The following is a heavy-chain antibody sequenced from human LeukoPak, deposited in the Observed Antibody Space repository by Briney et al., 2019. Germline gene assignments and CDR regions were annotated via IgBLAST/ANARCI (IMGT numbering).Heavy chain of an antibody. J-gene: IGHJ4*02. Sequence: EASVKVSCKASGYTFISYGISWVRQAPGQGLEWMGWISAYNGNTNYAQKFQGRVTMTTDTSTSTAYMELRSLRSDDTAVYYCARGEVGGSYGIAFDYWGQGTLVTVSS. D-gene: IGHD1-26*01. CDR3: ARGEVGGSYGIAFDY. V-gene: IGHV1-18*01. CDR1: GYTFISYG. CDR2: ISAYNGNT.